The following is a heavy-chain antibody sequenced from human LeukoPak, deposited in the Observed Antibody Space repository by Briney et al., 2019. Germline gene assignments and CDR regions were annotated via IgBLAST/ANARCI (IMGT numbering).Heavy chain of an antibody. CDR2: IYSGGST. V-gene: IGHV3-53*01. J-gene: IGHJ4*02. D-gene: IGHD3-3*01. CDR3: ARGPLRFLERALDY. Sequence: GWSLRLSCAASGFTVSSNYMGWVRQAPGKGLEWVSVIYSGGSTYYADSVKGRFTISRDKSKNTLYLQMNSLRADDTAVYYCARGPLRFLERALDYWGQGTLVTVSS. CDR1: GFTVSSNY.